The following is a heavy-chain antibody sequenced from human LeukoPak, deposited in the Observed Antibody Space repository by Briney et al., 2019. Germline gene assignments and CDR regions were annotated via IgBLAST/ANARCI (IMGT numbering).Heavy chain of an antibody. J-gene: IGHJ5*02. CDR1: GGSISRYH. D-gene: IGHD6-19*01. CDR2: IYSSGST. Sequence: SETLSLTCTVSGGSISRYHWSWIRQPAGKGLEWIGRIYSSGSTNYNASLKSRVTMSVDTSKNQFSLKLSSVTAADTAVYYCAAISLAGQGDRFDPWGQGTLVTVSS. V-gene: IGHV4-4*07. CDR3: AAISLAGQGDRFDP.